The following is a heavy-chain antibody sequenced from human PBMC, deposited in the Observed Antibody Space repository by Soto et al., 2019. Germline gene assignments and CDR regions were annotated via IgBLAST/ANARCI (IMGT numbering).Heavy chain of an antibody. CDR2: ISWNSGSI. CDR1: GFTFDDYA. D-gene: IGHD3-10*01. CDR3: AKDGVFATVSGNYFDY. Sequence: GGSLRLSCAASGFTFDDYAMHWVRQAPGKGLEWVSGISWNSGSIGYADSVKGRFTISRDNAKNSLYLQMNSLRAEDTALYYCAKDGVFATVSGNYFDYWGQGTLVTVSS. V-gene: IGHV3-9*01. J-gene: IGHJ4*02.